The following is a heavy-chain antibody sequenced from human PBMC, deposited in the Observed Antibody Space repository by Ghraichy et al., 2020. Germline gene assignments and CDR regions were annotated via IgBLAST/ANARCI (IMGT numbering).Heavy chain of an antibody. D-gene: IGHD3-3*01. CDR1: GFTFSSYG. Sequence: GGSLRLSCAASGFTFSSYGMHWVRQAPGKGLEWVAVISYDGSNKYYADSVKGRFTISRDNSKNTLYLQMNSLRAKDTAVYYCAKDGGWLDFWSGYYRYFDYWGQGTLVTVSS. CDR2: ISYDGSNK. CDR3: AKDGGWLDFWSGYYRYFDY. J-gene: IGHJ4*02. V-gene: IGHV3-30*18.